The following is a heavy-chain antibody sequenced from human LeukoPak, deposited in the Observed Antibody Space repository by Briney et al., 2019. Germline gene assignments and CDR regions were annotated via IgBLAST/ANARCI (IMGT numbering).Heavy chain of an antibody. Sequence: GSLRLSCAASGFTFSSYAMHWVRQAPGKGLEWVAVISYDGSNKYYVDSVKGRFTISRDNSKNTLYLQMNSLRAEDTAVYYCAKDHMVWVYWGQGTLVTVSS. V-gene: IGHV3-30-3*01. CDR3: AKDHMVWVY. CDR2: ISYDGSNK. CDR1: GFTFSSYA. J-gene: IGHJ4*02. D-gene: IGHD1-14*01.